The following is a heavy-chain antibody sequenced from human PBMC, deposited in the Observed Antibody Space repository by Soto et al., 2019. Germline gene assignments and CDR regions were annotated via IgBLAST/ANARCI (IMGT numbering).Heavy chain of an antibody. CDR3: ARLNVFGPLRCHFDL. D-gene: IGHD3-10*01. CDR2: ISTSDSTI. Sequence: QVQLVESGGGLVKPGGSLRLSCAASGFTFSDYYMAWIRQAPGKGLEWVSYISTSDSTIYYADSVKGRFTISRDNSKTSLSLQMNSLRAEDTAVFYCARLNVFGPLRCHFDLWGQGTMVTVSS. V-gene: IGHV3-11*01. CDR1: GFTFSDYY. J-gene: IGHJ3*01.